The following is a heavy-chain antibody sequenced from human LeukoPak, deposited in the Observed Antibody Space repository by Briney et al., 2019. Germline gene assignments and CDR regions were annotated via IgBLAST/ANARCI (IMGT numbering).Heavy chain of an antibody. CDR1: GASISDFY. CDR3: VRDWWLGSLSLQGYFYGLDV. CDR2: IYNNVNT. J-gene: IGHJ6*02. Sequence: SETLSLTCTVSGASISDFYWTWIRQPPGKGLEWIGYIYNNVNTDYSPSLKSRVTISVDRSKNQFSLRLTSVTAADTAVYYCVRDWWLGSLSLQGYFYGLDVWGQGTTVTVSS. V-gene: IGHV4-59*01. D-gene: IGHD2-15*01.